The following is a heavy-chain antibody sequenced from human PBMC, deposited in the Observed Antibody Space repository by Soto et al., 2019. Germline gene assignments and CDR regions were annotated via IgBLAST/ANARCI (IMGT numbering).Heavy chain of an antibody. Sequence: SETLSLTCTVSGGYISSGGYYCSWIRQHPGKGLEWIGYIYYSGSTYYNPSLKSRVTISVDTSKNQFSLKLSSVTAADTAVYYCARGGVTIFGVVGPYYYYMDVWGKGTTVTVSS. J-gene: IGHJ6*03. V-gene: IGHV4-31*03. D-gene: IGHD3-3*01. CDR2: IYYSGST. CDR1: GGYISSGGYY. CDR3: ARGGVTIFGVVGPYYYYMDV.